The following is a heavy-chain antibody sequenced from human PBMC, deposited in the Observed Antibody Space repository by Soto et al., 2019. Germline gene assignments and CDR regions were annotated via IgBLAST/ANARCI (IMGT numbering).Heavy chain of an antibody. Sequence: ASVKVSCKASGYTFTSYAMHWVRQAPGQRLEWMGWINAGNGNTKYSQKFQGRVTITRDTSASTAYMELSSLRSEDTAVYYCASPKITIFGVVDAFDIWGQGTMVTVSS. CDR3: ASPKITIFGVVDAFDI. V-gene: IGHV1-3*01. J-gene: IGHJ3*02. CDR1: GYTFTSYA. CDR2: INAGNGNT. D-gene: IGHD3-3*01.